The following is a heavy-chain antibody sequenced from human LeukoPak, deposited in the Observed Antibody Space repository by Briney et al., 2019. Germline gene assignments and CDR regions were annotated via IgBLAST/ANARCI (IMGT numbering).Heavy chain of an antibody. J-gene: IGHJ4*02. CDR2: INPDSGDT. CDR1: GYTFTGYY. V-gene: IGHV1-2*02. Sequence: GASVKLSCKASGYTFTGYYMHWVRQAPGQGLEWMGWINPDSGDTNYAQKFQGRVTVTRDTSINTAYMELSRLRSDDTALYYCAGADMLRRIRVGSIDYWGQGTLVTVSS. D-gene: IGHD3-10*01. CDR3: AGADMLRRIRVGSIDY.